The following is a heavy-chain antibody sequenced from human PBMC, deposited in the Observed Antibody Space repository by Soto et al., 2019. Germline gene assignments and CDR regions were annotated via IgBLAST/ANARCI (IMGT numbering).Heavy chain of an antibody. CDR2: IWYDGSNK. CDR3: ARGMVRGLPTFDY. J-gene: IGHJ4*02. V-gene: IGHV3-33*01. D-gene: IGHD3-10*01. CDR1: GFTFSSYG. Sequence: GGSLRLSCAASGFTFSSYGMHWVRQAPGKGLEWVAVIWYDGSNKYYADSVKGRFTISRDNSKNTLYLQMNSLRAEDTAVYYCARGMVRGLPTFDYWGQGTLVTVSS.